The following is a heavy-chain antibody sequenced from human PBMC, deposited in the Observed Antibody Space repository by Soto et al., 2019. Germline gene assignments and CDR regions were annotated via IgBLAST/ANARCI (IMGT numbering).Heavy chain of an antibody. V-gene: IGHV3-7*05. J-gene: IGHJ4*02. D-gene: IGHD3-22*01. CDR1: GFTFSSYW. Sequence: VQLVESGGGLVQPGGSLRLSCAASGFTFSSYWMSWVRQAPGKGLEWVANIKQDGSEKYYVDSVKGRFTISRDNAKNSLYLQMNSLRAEDTAVYYCARENYYDSSGYSSDFDYWGQGTLVTVSS. CDR3: ARENYYDSSGYSSDFDY. CDR2: IKQDGSEK.